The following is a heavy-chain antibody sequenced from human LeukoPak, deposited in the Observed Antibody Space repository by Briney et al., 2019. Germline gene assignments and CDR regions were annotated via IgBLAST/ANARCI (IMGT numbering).Heavy chain of an antibody. CDR1: GYRFTSYW. CDR3: AGHPNYGGNPGPVDY. D-gene: IGHD4-23*01. J-gene: IGHJ4*02. V-gene: IGHV5-51*01. CDR2: IYPGDSDT. Sequence: GESLKISCKGSGYRFTSYWIAWVRQMPGKGLESMGIIYPGDSDTRYSPSFQGQVTISADKSISTAYLQWSSLKASDTAMYYCAGHPNYGGNPGPVDYWGQGTLVTVSS.